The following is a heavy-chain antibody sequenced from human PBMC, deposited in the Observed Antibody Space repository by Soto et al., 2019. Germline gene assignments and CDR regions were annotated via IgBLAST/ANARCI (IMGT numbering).Heavy chain of an antibody. D-gene: IGHD3-3*01. CDR1: GGTFSSYA. Sequence: QVQLVQSGAEVKKPGSSVKVSCKASGGTFSSYAISWVRQAPGQGLEWMGGIIPIFGTANYAQKFQGRVTITADESTSTAYMELSSMRSEDTAVYYCAREVTIFGGVIPCWYWGQGTLVTVSS. J-gene: IGHJ4*02. CDR3: AREVTIFGGVIPCWY. V-gene: IGHV1-69*12. CDR2: IIPIFGTA.